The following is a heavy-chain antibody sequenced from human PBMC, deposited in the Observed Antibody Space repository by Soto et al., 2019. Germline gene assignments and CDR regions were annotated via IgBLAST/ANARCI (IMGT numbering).Heavy chain of an antibody. CDR1: GGSISSSSYY. D-gene: IGHD1-1*01. V-gene: IGHV4-39*01. J-gene: IGHJ4*02. CDR2: IYYSGST. CDR3: ARHSFPKLETTSPPCY. Sequence: QLQLQESGPGLVKPSETLSLTCTVSGGSISSSSYYWGWIRPPPGKGLEWIGSIYYSGSTYYNPSLKSRVTISVDTSKNQFSLKLSSVTAADTAVYYCARHSFPKLETTSPPCYWGQGTLVTVSS.